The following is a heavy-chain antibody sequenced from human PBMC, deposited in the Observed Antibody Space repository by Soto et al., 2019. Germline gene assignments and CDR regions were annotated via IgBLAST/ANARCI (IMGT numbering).Heavy chain of an antibody. J-gene: IGHJ3*01. CDR3: ARLEAPGDRAFDL. Sequence: EVQLVESGGGLVQPGGSMKLSCAGSGFTFSGSAKHWVRQASGKGLEWVGRIRDKGNGYATGYAASVTGRVTISRDDSSNMAFLQINSLSTEDTAVYYCARLEAPGDRAFDLWGQGTMVTVSS. V-gene: IGHV3-73*01. CDR1: GFTFSGSA. CDR2: IRDKGNGYAT.